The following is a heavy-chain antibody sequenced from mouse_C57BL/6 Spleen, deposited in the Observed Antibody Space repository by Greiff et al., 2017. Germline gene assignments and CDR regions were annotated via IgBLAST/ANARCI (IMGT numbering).Heavy chain of an antibody. CDR2: IDPSDSST. Sequence: QVQLKQPGAELVRPGTSVKLSCKASGYTFTSYWMHWVKQRPGQGLEWIGVIDPSDSSTNYTQKFKGKATFTVDTSSSTAYMQLSRLTTEDSAVDYCARLTYYSNCVRGAMDYWGQGTSVTVSS. D-gene: IGHD2-5*01. CDR3: ARLTYYSNCVRGAMDY. CDR1: GYTFTSYW. V-gene: IGHV1-59*01. J-gene: IGHJ4*01.